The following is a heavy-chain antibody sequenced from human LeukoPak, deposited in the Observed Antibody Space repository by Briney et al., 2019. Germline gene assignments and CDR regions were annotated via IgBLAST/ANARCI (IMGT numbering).Heavy chain of an antibody. J-gene: IGHJ4*02. CDR2: IYYSGST. Sequence: SVTLSLTCTVSGGSISSYYWSWIRQPPGKGLEWIGYIYYSGSTNYNPSLKSRVTISVDTSKNQFSLKLSSVTAADTAVYYCARSFVDSSGYYDDYWGQGTLVTVSS. V-gene: IGHV4-59*01. CDR3: ARSFVDSSGYYDDY. CDR1: GGSISSYY. D-gene: IGHD3-22*01.